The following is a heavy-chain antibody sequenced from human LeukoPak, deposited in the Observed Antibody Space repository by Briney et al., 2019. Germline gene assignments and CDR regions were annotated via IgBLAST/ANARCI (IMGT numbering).Heavy chain of an antibody. V-gene: IGHV1-69*05. D-gene: IGHD3-9*01. Sequence: SVKVSCKAAGGTFSSYAISWVRQAPGQGLEWMGGIIPIFGTANYAQKFQGRVTITTDESTSTAYMELSSLRSEDTAVYYCARGSHLLRYFDWSDYWGQGTLVTVSS. J-gene: IGHJ4*02. CDR3: ARGSHLLRYFDWSDY. CDR1: GGTFSSYA. CDR2: IIPIFGTA.